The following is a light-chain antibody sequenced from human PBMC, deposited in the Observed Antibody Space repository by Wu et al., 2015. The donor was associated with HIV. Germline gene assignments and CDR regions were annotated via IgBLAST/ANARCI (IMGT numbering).Light chain of an antibody. V-gene: IGKV3-15*01. J-gene: IGKJ1*01. CDR2: VAS. CDR3: HQFNEWPWT. CDR1: QSVSSSY. Sequence: EIVLTQSPGTLSLFPGERATLSCRASQSVSSSYLAWYQQKPGQAPRLLINVASTRATGIPVRFSGSGSGTEFTLTISSLQSEDFAVYYCHQFNEWPWTFGQGTRVDIK.